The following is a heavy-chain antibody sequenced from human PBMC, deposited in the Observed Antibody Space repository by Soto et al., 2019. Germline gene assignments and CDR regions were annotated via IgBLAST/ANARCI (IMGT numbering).Heavy chain of an antibody. CDR1: GYSFTSYW. Sequence: GESLKISCKGSGYSFTSYWISWVRQMPGKGLEWMGRIDPSDSYTNYSPSFQGHVTISADKSISTAYLQWSSLKASDTAMYYCARHPQAYDILTGYYPPVDYWGQGTLVTVSS. V-gene: IGHV5-10-1*01. D-gene: IGHD3-9*01. CDR3: ARHPQAYDILTGYYPPVDY. CDR2: IDPSDSYT. J-gene: IGHJ4*02.